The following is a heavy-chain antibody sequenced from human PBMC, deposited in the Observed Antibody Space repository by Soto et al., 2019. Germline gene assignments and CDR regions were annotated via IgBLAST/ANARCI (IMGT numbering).Heavy chain of an antibody. V-gene: IGHV1-18*04. CDR2: ISAYNGNT. CDR1: CYTFTSYG. Sequence: GASVKVSCKASCYTFTSYGISWVRQAPGQGLEWMGWISAYNGNTNYAQKLQGRVTMTTDTSTSTAYMELRSLRSDDTAVYYCARDTRFWEWLLYLYYYGMDVWGQGTTVTVSS. CDR3: ARDTRFWEWLLYLYYYGMDV. J-gene: IGHJ6*02. D-gene: IGHD3-3*01.